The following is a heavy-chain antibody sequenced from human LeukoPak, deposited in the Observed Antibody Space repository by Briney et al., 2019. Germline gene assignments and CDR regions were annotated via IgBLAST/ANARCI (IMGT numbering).Heavy chain of an antibody. J-gene: IGHJ4*02. CDR2: IYCSGST. D-gene: IGHD3-22*01. CDR1: GGSISSSSYY. Sequence: PSETLSLTCTVSGGSISSSSYYWGWIRQPPGKGLEWIGSIYCSGSTYYNPSLKSRVTISVDTSKNQFSLKLSSVTAADTAVYYCASPEDYDSSGYGYWGQGTLVTVSS. V-gene: IGHV4-39*01. CDR3: ASPEDYDSSGYGY.